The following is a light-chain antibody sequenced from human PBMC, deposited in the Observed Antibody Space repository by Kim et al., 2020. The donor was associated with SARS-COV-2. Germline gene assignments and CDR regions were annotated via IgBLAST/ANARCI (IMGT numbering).Light chain of an antibody. J-gene: IGKJ4*01. CDR2: GAS. V-gene: IGKV3-15*01. Sequence: SKSPGESATLSCMTSQIISRNSAWYQQKPGQAPRRLIHGASTTATGIPARFSGSGSGTQFTLTISSLQSEDFAVYYCHQYNNWPMTFGGGTKLEI. CDR1: QIISRN. CDR3: HQYNNWPMT.